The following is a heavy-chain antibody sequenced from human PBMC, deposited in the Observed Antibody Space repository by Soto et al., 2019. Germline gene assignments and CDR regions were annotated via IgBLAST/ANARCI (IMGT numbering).Heavy chain of an antibody. J-gene: IGHJ6*02. CDR2: INPNSGGT. CDR1: GYTFTGYY. V-gene: IGHV1-2*04. Sequence: GASVKVSCNASGYTFTGYYMHWVRQAPGQGLEWMGWINPNSGGTNYAQKFQGWVTMTRDTSISTAYMELSRLRSDDTAVYYCARGGYSYGYYYYGMDVWGQGTTVTVSS. CDR3: ARGGYSYGYYYYGMDV. D-gene: IGHD5-18*01.